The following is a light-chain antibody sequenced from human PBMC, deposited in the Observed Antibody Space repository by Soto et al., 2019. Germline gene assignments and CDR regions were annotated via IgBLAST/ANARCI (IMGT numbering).Light chain of an antibody. CDR1: SSDVGGYNY. CDR2: DVS. CDR3: SSYTSSSPLYV. V-gene: IGLV2-14*01. Sequence: QSVLTQPASVSGSPGQSITISCTGTSSDVGGYNYVSWYQQHPGKAPKLMIYDVSNRPSGVSNRFSGSKSGNTASLTISGLKAEYEAHYYCSSYTSSSPLYVFATGTKLTVL. J-gene: IGLJ1*01.